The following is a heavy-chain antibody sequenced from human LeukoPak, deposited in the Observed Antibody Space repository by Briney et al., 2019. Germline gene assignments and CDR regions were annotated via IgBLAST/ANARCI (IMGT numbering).Heavy chain of an antibody. J-gene: IGHJ6*04. CDR2: IIPIFGTA. Sequence: ASVKVSCKASGGTFSSYAIRWVRQAPGQGLEWMGGIIPIFGTANYAQKFQGRVTMTRDTSTSTVYMGLSSLRSEDTAVYYCARHSGMDVWGKGTTVTVSS. D-gene: IGHD3-10*01. CDR1: GGTFSSYA. CDR3: ARHSGMDV. V-gene: IGHV1-69*05.